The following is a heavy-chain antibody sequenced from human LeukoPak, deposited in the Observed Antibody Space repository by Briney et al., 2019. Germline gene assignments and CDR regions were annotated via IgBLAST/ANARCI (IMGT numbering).Heavy chain of an antibody. J-gene: IGHJ4*02. Sequence: GGSLRLSCAASGFTFSSYAMSWVRQAPGKGLEWVSAISGSDGSTYYADSVKGRFTISRDNSKNPLYLQMNSLRAEDTAVYYCAKDKGSGWPEHFDYWGQGTLVTVSS. CDR1: GFTFSSYA. CDR2: ISGSDGST. D-gene: IGHD6-19*01. V-gene: IGHV3-23*01. CDR3: AKDKGSGWPEHFDY.